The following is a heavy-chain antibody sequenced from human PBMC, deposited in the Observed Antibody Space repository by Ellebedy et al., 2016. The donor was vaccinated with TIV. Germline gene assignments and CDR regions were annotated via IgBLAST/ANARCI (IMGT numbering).Heavy chain of an antibody. D-gene: IGHD1-14*01. V-gene: IGHV3-23*01. CDR2: ITASGDRS. Sequence: GESLKISCAASGFTFSSYWMHWVRQAPGKGPEWVSGITASGDRSFYADSVRGRFTLSRDNSKNTLSLQMYNLRAEDTGVYYCAKEAAPTGIPYFDYWGQGSQVTVSP. CDR3: AKEAAPTGIPYFDY. CDR1: GFTFSSYW. J-gene: IGHJ4*02.